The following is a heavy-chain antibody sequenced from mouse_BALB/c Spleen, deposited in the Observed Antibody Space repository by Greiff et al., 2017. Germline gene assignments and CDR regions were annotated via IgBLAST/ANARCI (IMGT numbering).Heavy chain of an antibody. CDR3: ARHGGGFAY. J-gene: IGHJ3*01. CDR2: ISSGGSYT. V-gene: IGHV5-6*01. Sequence: EVQRVESGGDLVKPGGSLKLSCAASGFTFSSYGMSWVRQTPDKRLEWVATISSGGSYTYYPDSVKGRFTISRDNAKNTLYLQMSSLKSEDTAMYYCARHGGGFAYWGQGTLVTVSA. CDR1: GFTFSSYG.